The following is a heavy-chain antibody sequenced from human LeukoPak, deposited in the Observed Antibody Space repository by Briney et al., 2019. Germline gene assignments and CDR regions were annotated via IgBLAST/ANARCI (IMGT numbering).Heavy chain of an antibody. CDR1: GGSFSGYY. V-gene: IGHV4-34*01. Sequence: SETLSLTCAVYGGSFSGYYWSWIRQPPGKGLEWIGEINHCGSTNYNPSLKSRVTISVDTSKNQFSLKLSSVTAADTAVYYCARAAHDLLMVYARPFDYWGQGTLVTVSS. D-gene: IGHD2-8*01. CDR2: INHCGST. J-gene: IGHJ4*02. CDR3: ARAAHDLLMVYARPFDY.